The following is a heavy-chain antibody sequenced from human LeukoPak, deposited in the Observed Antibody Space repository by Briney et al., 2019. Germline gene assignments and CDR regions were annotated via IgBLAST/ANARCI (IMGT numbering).Heavy chain of an antibody. CDR1: GYTFTGYY. D-gene: IGHD2-15*01. V-gene: IGHV1-2*02. CDR2: INPNSGGT. Sequence: ASVKVSCKASGYTFTGYYMHWVRQAPGQGLEWMGWINPNSGGTNYAQKFQGRVTMTRDTSISTAYMELRSLRSDDTAVYYCASDTGYCSGGSCYHGAPFDYWGQGTLVTVSS. J-gene: IGHJ4*02. CDR3: ASDTGYCSGGSCYHGAPFDY.